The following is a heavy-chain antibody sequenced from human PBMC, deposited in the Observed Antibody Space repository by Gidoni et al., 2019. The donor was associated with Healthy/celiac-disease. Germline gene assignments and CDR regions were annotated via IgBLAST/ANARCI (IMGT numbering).Heavy chain of an antibody. V-gene: IGHV2-5*02. CDR1: GFSLSTSVVG. CDR3: AHRRAAAAGTWFDP. Sequence: QITLKESGPTLVKPTQTLTLTCTFSGFSLSTSVVGVGWIRQPPGKALEWLALSYWDDDKGYSPTLKSRLTITKDTSKNQVVITRTNMDPVDTATYDCAHRRAAAAGTWFDPWGQGTLVTVSS. J-gene: IGHJ5*02. CDR2: SYWDDDK. D-gene: IGHD6-13*01.